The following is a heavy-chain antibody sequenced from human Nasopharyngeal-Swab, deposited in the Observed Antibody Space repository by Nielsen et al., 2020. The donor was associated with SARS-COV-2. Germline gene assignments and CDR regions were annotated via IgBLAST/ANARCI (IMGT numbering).Heavy chain of an antibody. V-gene: IGHV4-39*07. D-gene: IGHD6-6*01. CDR1: GGSISSSSYY. J-gene: IGHJ4*02. Sequence: SETLSLTCTVSGGSISSSSYYWGWIRQPPGKGLEWIGSIYYSGSTYYNPSPKSRVTISVDTSKNQFSLKLSSVTAADTAVYYCASRRPRARGHFDYWGQGTLVTVSS. CDR3: ASRRPRARGHFDY. CDR2: IYYSGST.